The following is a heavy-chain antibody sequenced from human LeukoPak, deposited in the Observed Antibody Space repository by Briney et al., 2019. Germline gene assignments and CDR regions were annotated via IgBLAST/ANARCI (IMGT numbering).Heavy chain of an antibody. Sequence: PGGSLRLSCAASGFTFSSYGMHWVRQAPGKGLEWVAVIWYDGSNKYYADSVKGRFTISRDNSKNTPYLQMNSLRAEDTAVYYCARVRGHKPTYYFDYWGQGTLVTVSS. D-gene: IGHD2-21*01. CDR1: GFTFSSYG. J-gene: IGHJ4*02. V-gene: IGHV3-33*01. CDR3: ARVRGHKPTYYFDY. CDR2: IWYDGSNK.